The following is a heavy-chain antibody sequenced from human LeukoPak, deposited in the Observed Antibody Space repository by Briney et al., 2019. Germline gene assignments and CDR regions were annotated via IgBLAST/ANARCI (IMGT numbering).Heavy chain of an antibody. V-gene: IGHV1-18*01. D-gene: IGHD4-11*01. Sequence: YTQKFQGRVTLTTDTSTSTAYMELSSLRSDDTAVYYCARDDNYGSFANVDYWGQGTLVTVSS. CDR3: ARDDNYGSFANVDY. J-gene: IGHJ4*02.